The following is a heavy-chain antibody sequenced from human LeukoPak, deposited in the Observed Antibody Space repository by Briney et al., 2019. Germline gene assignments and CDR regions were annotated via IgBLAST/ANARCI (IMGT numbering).Heavy chain of an antibody. CDR3: TTLTRYCSGGSCYDY. J-gene: IGHJ4*02. V-gene: IGHV3-73*01. CDR1: GFTFSGSA. D-gene: IGHD2-15*01. CDR2: IRSKANSYAT. Sequence: KPGGSLRLSCAASGFTFSGSAMHWVRQASGKGLEWVGRIRSKANSYATAYAASVKGRFTISRDGSKNTAYLQMNSLKTEDTAVYYCTTLTRYCSGGSCYDYWGQGTLVTVSS.